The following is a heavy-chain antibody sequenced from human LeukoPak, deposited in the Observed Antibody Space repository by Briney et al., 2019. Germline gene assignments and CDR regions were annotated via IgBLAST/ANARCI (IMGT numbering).Heavy chain of an antibody. CDR1: GGSISSSSYY. CDR2: IYYSGST. J-gene: IGHJ4*02. D-gene: IGHD5-12*01. CDR3: ARVRYSGYDSGIDY. V-gene: IGHV4-39*07. Sequence: PSETLSLTCTVSGGSISSSSYYWGWIRQPPGKGLEWIGSIYYSGSTYYNPSLKSRVTISVDTSKNQFSLKLSSVTAADTAVYYCARVRYSGYDSGIDYWGQGTLVTVSS.